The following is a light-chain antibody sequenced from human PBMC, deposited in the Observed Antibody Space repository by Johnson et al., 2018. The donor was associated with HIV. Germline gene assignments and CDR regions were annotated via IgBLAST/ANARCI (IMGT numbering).Light chain of an antibody. CDR3: GKWDSSLSAVLYV. CDR1: SSNIGNNY. Sequence: QAVLTQPPSVSAAPGQKVTISCSGSSSNIGNNYVSWYQQLPGTAPKLVIYDNNKRHSGIPDRFSGSKSGSSATLGITGLQTGDEVDYYRGKWDSSLSAVLYVCGTGTKVTVL. J-gene: IGLJ1*01. V-gene: IGLV1-51*01. CDR2: DNN.